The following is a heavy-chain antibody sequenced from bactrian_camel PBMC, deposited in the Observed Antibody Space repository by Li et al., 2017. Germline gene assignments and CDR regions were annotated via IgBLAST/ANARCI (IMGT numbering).Heavy chain of an antibody. J-gene: IGHJ4*01. CDR3: AANTIFRGAHRVPWSEDVAY. D-gene: IGHD5*01. V-gene: IGHV3S54*01. Sequence: VQLVESGGGSAQVGGSLRLSCTTFPGTAFKAWFCQIPGKEREGVAAIFTGSGRDYYAASVTGRFTISQDNTKTTVYLQMDNLQPEDTAIYYCAANTIFRGAHRVPWSEDVAYWGQGTQVTVS. CDR1: PGTAFK. CDR2: IFTGSGRD.